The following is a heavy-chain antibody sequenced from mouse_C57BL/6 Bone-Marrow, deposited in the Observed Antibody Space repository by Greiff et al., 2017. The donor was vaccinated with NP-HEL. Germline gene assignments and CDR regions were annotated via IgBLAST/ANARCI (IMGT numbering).Heavy chain of an antibody. CDR1: GYTFTSYW. D-gene: IGHD4-1*01. V-gene: IGHV1-64*01. CDR3: ARGTGTDWFAY. CDR2: IHPNSGST. Sequence: QVHVKQSGAELVKPGASVKLSCKASGYTFTSYWMHWVKQRPGQGLEWIGMIHPNSGSTNYNEKFKSKATLTVDKSSSTAYMQLSSLTSEDSAVYYCARGTGTDWFAYWGQGTLVTVSA. J-gene: IGHJ3*01.